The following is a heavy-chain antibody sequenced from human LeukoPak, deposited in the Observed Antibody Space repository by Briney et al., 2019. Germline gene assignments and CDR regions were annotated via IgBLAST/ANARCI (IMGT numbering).Heavy chain of an antibody. V-gene: IGHV4-59*01. CDR3: AGGSGYGGNSDY. Sequence: SETLSLTCTVSGGSISDYYWSWIRQPPGKGLEWIGYIYYSGSTNYNPSLKSRVTISVDTSKNQFSLKLSSVTAADTAVYYCAGGSGYGGNSDYWGQGTLVTVSS. D-gene: IGHD4-23*01. CDR2: IYYSGST. CDR1: GGSISDYY. J-gene: IGHJ4*02.